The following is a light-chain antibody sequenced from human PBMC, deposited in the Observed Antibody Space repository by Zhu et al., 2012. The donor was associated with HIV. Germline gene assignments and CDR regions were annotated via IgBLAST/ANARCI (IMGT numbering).Light chain of an antibody. Sequence: DVQLTQSLAFLSASVGDRVTITCRASESVSRYLAWYQQKPGKAPKLLIYDTSILQSGVPSTFSGSGSGTEFTLTISSLQPEDFATYYCQQLNTYPLFTFGPGTKVDIK. V-gene: IGKV1-9*01. CDR1: ESVSRY. CDR3: QQLNTYPLFT. CDR2: DTS. J-gene: IGKJ3*01.